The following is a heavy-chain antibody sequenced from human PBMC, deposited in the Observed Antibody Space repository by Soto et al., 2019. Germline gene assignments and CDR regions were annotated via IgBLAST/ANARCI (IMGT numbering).Heavy chain of an antibody. CDR1: GDSISTYY. J-gene: IGHJ4*02. CDR2: IYKIGYT. Sequence: SETLSLTCTVSGDSISTYYWSWVRQPPGKGLEYIGYIYKIGYTNYYPSLKSRVAISVDTSKNQFSLKMRSVTAADTAVYYCARATPLRVKGYYFDYWGQGTLVTVSS. D-gene: IGHD6-13*01. V-gene: IGHV4-59*01. CDR3: ARATPLRVKGYYFDY.